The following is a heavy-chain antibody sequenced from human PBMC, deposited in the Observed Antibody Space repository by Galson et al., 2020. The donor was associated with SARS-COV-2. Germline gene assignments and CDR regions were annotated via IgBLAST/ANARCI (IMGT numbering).Heavy chain of an antibody. V-gene: IGHV1-24*01. CDR1: GYTLTELS. CDR3: ATSWAVYSSSPLFHY. J-gene: IGHJ4*02. Sequence: ASVKVSCKVSGYTLTELSMHWVRQAPGKGLEWMGGFDPEDGETIYAQKFQGRVTMTEDTSTDTAYMELSSLRSEDTAVYYCATSWAVYSSSPLFHYWGQGTLVTVSS. CDR2: FDPEDGET. D-gene: IGHD6-6*01.